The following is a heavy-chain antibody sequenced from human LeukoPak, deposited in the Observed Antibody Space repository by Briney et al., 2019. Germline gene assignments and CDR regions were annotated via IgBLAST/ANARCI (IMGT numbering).Heavy chain of an antibody. CDR2: ISWNSGSI. Sequence: GGSLRLSCAASGFTFDDYAMHWVRQAPGKGLEWVSGISWNSGSIGYADSVKGRFTISRDNAKNSLYLQMNSLRSEDTAVYYCARDHIYTGPRITMVRGVLYGMDVWGQGTTVTVSS. J-gene: IGHJ6*02. D-gene: IGHD3-10*01. CDR3: ARDHIYTGPRITMVRGVLYGMDV. V-gene: IGHV3-9*01. CDR1: GFTFDDYA.